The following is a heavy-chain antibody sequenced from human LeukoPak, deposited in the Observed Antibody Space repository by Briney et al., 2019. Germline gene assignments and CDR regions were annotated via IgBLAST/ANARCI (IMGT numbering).Heavy chain of an antibody. V-gene: IGHV3-48*01. CDR2: ISSSSSTI. Sequence: GSLRLSCAASGFTFSSYSMNWVRQAPGKGLEWVSYISSSSSTIYYADSVKGRFTISRDNAKNSLYLQMNSLRAEDTAVYYCARGGQQLVTGWFDPWGQGTLVTVSS. CDR1: GFTFSSYS. J-gene: IGHJ5*02. D-gene: IGHD6-13*01. CDR3: ARGGQQLVTGWFDP.